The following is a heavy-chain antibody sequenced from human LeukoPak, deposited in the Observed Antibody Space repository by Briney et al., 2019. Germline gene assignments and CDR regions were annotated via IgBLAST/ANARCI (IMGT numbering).Heavy chain of an antibody. Sequence: ASVKVSCKASGGTFSSYAISWVRQAPGQGLEWMGGSIPIFGTANYAQKFQGRVTITADESPSTAYMELSSLRSEDTAVYYCARAPLGYCSSTSCYGIDYWGQGTLVTVSS. CDR2: SIPIFGTA. CDR3: ARAPLGYCSSTSCYGIDY. CDR1: GGTFSSYA. D-gene: IGHD2-2*01. J-gene: IGHJ4*02. V-gene: IGHV1-69*13.